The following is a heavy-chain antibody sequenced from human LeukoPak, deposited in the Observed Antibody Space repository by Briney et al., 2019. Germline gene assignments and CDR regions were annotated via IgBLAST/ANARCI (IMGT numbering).Heavy chain of an antibody. D-gene: IGHD1-26*01. V-gene: IGHV4-34*01. J-gene: IGHJ4*02. CDR1: GASFSGYY. CDR3: ARGRIAISGSYAY. Sequence: MPSETLSLTCAVYGASFSGYYWSWIRQPPGKGLEWIGEINHSGSTNYNPSLKSRVTISVDTSKNQFSLKLSSVTAADTAVYYCARGRIAISGSYAYWGQGTLVTVSS. CDR2: INHSGST.